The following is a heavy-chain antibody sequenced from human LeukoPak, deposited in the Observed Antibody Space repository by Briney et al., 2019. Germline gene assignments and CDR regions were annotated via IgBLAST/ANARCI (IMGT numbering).Heavy chain of an antibody. J-gene: IGHJ6*02. V-gene: IGHV4-30-2*01. CDR1: GGSISSGGYS. CDR3: ARGENYYYYYGMDV. Sequence: PSETLSLTCAVSGGSISSGGYSWSWIRQPPGKGLEWIGYIYHSGSTYYNPSLKSRVTISVDRSKNQFSLKLSSVAAADTAVYYCARGENYYYYYGMDVWGQGTTVTVSS. CDR2: IYHSGST.